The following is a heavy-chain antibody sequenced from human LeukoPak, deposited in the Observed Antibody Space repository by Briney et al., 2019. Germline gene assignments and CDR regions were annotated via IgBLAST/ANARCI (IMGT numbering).Heavy chain of an antibody. Sequence: SETLSLTCSVSGVSIGNSHYYWGWIRQPAGKGLEWIGRVYFSGSTNYNPSLKSRATISVDTSKNQFSLKLSSVTAADTAVYYCARDYSGNSEHCFDYWGQGTLVTVSS. J-gene: IGHJ4*02. CDR2: VYFSGST. V-gene: IGHV4-61*02. CDR1: GVSIGNSHYY. D-gene: IGHD4-23*01. CDR3: ARDYSGNSEHCFDY.